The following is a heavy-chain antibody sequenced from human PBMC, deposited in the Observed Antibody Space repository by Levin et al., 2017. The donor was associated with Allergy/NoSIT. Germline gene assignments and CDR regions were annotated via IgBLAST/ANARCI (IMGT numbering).Heavy chain of an antibody. Sequence: GGSLRLSCAASGFTFDDYAMHWVRQAPGKGLEWVSDISWNSGSIGYADSVKGRFTISRDNAKNSLYLQMNSLRTEDTALYYCARDNIGLPDAFDIWGQGTMVIVSS. CDR3: ARDNIGLPDAFDI. CDR2: ISWNSGSI. J-gene: IGHJ3*02. CDR1: GFTFDDYA. V-gene: IGHV3-9*01. D-gene: IGHD3-10*01.